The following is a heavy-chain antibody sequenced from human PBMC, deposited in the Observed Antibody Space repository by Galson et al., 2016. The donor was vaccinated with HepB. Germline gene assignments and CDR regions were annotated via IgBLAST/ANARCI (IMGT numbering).Heavy chain of an antibody. J-gene: IGHJ4*02. Sequence: SLRLSCAASGFVFSNFGLSWVSQAPGKGLEWVAGISTRRTTYYSDSVQGRFTISRDNSNNTLYLQMNGLRAEDTAVYYCAKERLVRRIFDNWGQGTRVTVSS. CDR1: GFVFSNFG. V-gene: IGHV3-23*01. CDR2: ISTRRTT. D-gene: IGHD1-1*01. CDR3: AKERLVRRIFDN.